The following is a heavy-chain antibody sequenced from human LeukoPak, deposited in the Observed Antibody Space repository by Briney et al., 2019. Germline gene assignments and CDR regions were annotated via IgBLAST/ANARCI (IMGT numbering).Heavy chain of an antibody. CDR1: GGSFSGYY. CDR2: INHSGST. Sequence: SETLSLTCAVYGGSFSGYYWSWIRQPPGKGLEWIGEINHSGSTNYDPSLKSRVTISVDTSKNQFSLKLSSVTAADTAVYYCARGSGQWLVRGDYYYGMDVWGQGTTVTVSS. V-gene: IGHV4-34*01. CDR3: ARGSGQWLVRGDYYYGMDV. D-gene: IGHD6-19*01. J-gene: IGHJ6*02.